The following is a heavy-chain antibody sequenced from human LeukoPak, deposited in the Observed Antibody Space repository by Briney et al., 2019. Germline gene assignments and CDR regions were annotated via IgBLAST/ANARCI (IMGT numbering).Heavy chain of an antibody. CDR2: IYYSGST. CDR3: ARYGSRNYFDY. Sequence: SETLSLTCTVSGGFISSGGYYWSWIRQHPGKGLEWIGYIYYSGSTYYNPSLKSRVTISVDTSKNQFSLKLSSVTAADTAVYYCARYGSRNYFDYWGQGTLVTVSS. J-gene: IGHJ4*02. D-gene: IGHD6-13*01. CDR1: GGFISSGGYY. V-gene: IGHV4-31*03.